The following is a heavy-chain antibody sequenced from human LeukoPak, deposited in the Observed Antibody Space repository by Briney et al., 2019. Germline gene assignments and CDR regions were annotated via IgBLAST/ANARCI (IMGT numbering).Heavy chain of an antibody. CDR3: ARAITVTNPYYFDS. J-gene: IGHJ4*02. CDR1: GFAFSSYN. V-gene: IGHV3-48*02. CDR2: ISSSSGTI. Sequence: GGSLRLSCAASGFAFSSYNMNWVRQAPGKGLEWVSYISSSSGTIYYADSVKGRFTISRDNAKNSLYLQMNSLRDEDTAVYYCARAITVTNPYYFDSWGQGTLVTVSS. D-gene: IGHD4-17*01.